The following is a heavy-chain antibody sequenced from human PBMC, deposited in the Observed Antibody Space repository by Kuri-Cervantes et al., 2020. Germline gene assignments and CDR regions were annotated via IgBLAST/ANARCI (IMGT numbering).Heavy chain of an antibody. Sequence: SETLSLTCAVYGGSFSGYYWSWIRQPLGKGLEWIGEINHSGSTNYNPSLKSRVTISVDTSKNQFSLKLSSVTAADTAVYYCARVYDSSGYLGQFDYWGQGTLVTVSS. CDR1: GGSFSGYY. CDR2: INHSGST. CDR3: ARVYDSSGYLGQFDY. J-gene: IGHJ4*02. D-gene: IGHD3-22*01. V-gene: IGHV4-34*01.